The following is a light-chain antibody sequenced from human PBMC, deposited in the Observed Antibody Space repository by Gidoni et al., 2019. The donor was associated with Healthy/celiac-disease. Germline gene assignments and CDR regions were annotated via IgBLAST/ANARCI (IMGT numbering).Light chain of an antibody. CDR3: QQYYSTPPT. CDR1: QSVLYSSNNKNY. J-gene: IGKJ4*01. V-gene: IGKV4-1*01. CDR2: WAS. Sequence: DIVMTHSQDSLAVSLGERATINCKSSQSVLYSSNNKNYLAWYQQKPGQPPKLLIYWASTRESGVPDRFSGSGSGTDFTLTISSLQAEDVAVYYCQQYYSTPPTFGGGTKVEIK.